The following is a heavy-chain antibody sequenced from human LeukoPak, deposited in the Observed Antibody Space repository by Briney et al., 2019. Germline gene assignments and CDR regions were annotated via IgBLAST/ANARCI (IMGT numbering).Heavy chain of an antibody. D-gene: IGHD6-19*01. V-gene: IGHV3-53*01. Sequence: GESLRLSCAASGFTVSSNYMSWVRQAPGKGLEWVSFIYSGGSTYSADSVKDRLTISRDNYKNTLYLQMNSLRAEDTAVYYCARRYGSGWYDYWGQGTLVTVAS. J-gene: IGHJ4*02. CDR1: GFTVSSNY. CDR3: ARRYGSGWYDY. CDR2: IYSGGST.